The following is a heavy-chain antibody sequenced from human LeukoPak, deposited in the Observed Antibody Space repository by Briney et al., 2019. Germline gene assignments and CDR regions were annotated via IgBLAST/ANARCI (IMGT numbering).Heavy chain of an antibody. D-gene: IGHD5-12*01. CDR3: ARVRSSGYDLAPFDY. Sequence: PGGSLRLSCAASGFTFMTYGMNWVRQAPGKGLELLSSITTSGFYTYYADSVKGRFTISRDTANNSLYLQMNSLRGEDTAVYYCARVRSSGYDLAPFDYWGQGTLVTVSS. J-gene: IGHJ4*02. V-gene: IGHV3-21*01. CDR1: GFTFMTYG. CDR2: ITTSGFYT.